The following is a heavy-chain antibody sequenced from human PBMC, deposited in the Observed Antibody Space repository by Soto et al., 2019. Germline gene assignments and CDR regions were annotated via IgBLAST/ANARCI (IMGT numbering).Heavy chain of an antibody. Sequence: GGSLRLSCTASGFTFGDYAMSWFRQAPGKGLEWVGFIRSKAYGGTTEYAASVKGRFTISRDDSKSIAYLQMNSLKTEDTAVYYCTRDRLACTNGVCYPYYFDYWGQGTLVTVSS. J-gene: IGHJ4*02. CDR1: GFTFGDYA. D-gene: IGHD2-8*01. V-gene: IGHV3-49*03. CDR2: IRSKAYGGTT. CDR3: TRDRLACTNGVCYPYYFDY.